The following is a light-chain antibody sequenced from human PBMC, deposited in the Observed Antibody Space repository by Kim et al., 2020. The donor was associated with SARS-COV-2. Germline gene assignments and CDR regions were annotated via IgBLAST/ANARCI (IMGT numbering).Light chain of an antibody. CDR1: QDIYSR. J-gene: IGKJ2*01. V-gene: IGKV1-9*01. Sequence: DIQLTQSPSFLSASVGDRVTITCRVSQDIYSRLAWYQQKPGKAPKVLIYDASTLQTGVPSRFAGSGYGTEFTLTITSLQPEDSATYYSQQLDSFPVTFGQGTKLEI. CDR2: DAS. CDR3: QQLDSFPVT.